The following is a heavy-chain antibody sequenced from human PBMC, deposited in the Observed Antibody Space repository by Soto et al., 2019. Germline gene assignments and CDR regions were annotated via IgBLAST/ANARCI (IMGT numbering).Heavy chain of an antibody. Sequence: QVQLVQSGAEMKEPGDSVRVSCEASGYTFTSYYIHWVRQAPGQGLEWMGWINPKFGDTTYAQDFQGRVSMTRDMCISTVYMELSRLTSDDTAIYYCARNMDYYYGPGSGNGHGFWGQGPTVPVFS. D-gene: IGHD3-10*01. V-gene: IGHV1-2*02. CDR1: GYTFTSYY. CDR3: ARNMDYYYGPGSGNGHGF. CDR2: INPKFGDT. J-gene: IGHJ6*02.